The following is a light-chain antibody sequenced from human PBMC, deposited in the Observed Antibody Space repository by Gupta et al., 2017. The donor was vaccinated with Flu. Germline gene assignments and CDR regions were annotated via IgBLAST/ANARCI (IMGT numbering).Light chain of an antibody. CDR2: KAS. CDR1: QSISDW. J-gene: IGKJ1*01. Sequence: PSTLSASVGDRVTITCRASQSISDWLAWYQQKAGKTPKLLIYKASTLHSGVPSRFSGSGSGTEFNLTINSLQPDDFASYYCHQYDSYTRTFGQGTKVQIK. V-gene: IGKV1-5*03. CDR3: HQYDSYTRT.